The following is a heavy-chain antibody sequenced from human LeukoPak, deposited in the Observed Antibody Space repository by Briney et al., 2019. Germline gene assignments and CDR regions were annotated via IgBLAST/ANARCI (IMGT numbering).Heavy chain of an antibody. V-gene: IGHV1-24*01. J-gene: IGHJ4*02. Sequence: GASVTVSCKVSGYTLTELSMHWVRQAAGKGLEWMGGFDPENGETIYAQKMQGRVTMTEDTSTDTAYMELSRLRSDDTAVYYCARLFDYGDSTLDYWGQGTLVTVSS. D-gene: IGHD4-17*01. CDR1: GYTLTELS. CDR3: ARLFDYGDSTLDY. CDR2: FDPENGET.